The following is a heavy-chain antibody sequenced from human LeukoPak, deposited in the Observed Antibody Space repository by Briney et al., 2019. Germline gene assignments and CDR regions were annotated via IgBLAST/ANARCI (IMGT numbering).Heavy chain of an antibody. V-gene: IGHV3-9*01. CDR3: AAGGGNY. Sequence: PGGSLRLSCAGSGFIFNNYAMHWVRQPPGKGLEWVSGISWNSGSIGYADSVKGRFTISRDNAKNSLYLQMNSLRAEDTALYYCAAGGGNYWGQGTLVTVSS. J-gene: IGHJ4*02. D-gene: IGHD1-26*01. CDR2: ISWNSGSI. CDR1: GFIFNNYA.